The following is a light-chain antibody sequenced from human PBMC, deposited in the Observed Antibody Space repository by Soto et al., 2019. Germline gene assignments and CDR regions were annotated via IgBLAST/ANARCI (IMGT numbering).Light chain of an antibody. J-gene: IGKJ5*01. CDR3: QQYTTSSWT. CDR2: GAS. Sequence: EIVLTQSPGTLSLSPGEGSTLSCRASQTISSFLAWYQQKRGQAPRLLIHGASNRATGIPDRFSGSGSGTDFTLTISRLEPEDFAVYYCQQYTTSSWTFGQGTRLEI. V-gene: IGKV3-20*01. CDR1: QTISSF.